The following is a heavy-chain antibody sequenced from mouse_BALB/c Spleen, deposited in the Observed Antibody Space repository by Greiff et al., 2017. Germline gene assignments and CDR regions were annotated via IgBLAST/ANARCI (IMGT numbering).Heavy chain of an antibody. CDR2: INSNGGST. D-gene: IGHD2-14*01. J-gene: IGHJ2*01. CDR3: ARDGVAGTRDY. V-gene: IGHV5-6-3*01. Sequence: EVKLVESGGGLVQPGGSLKLSCAASGFTFSSYGMSWVRQTPDKRLELVATINSNGGSTYYPDSVKGRFTISRDNAKNTLYLQMSSLKSEDTAMYYCARDGVAGTRDYWGQGTTLTVSS. CDR1: GFTFSSYG.